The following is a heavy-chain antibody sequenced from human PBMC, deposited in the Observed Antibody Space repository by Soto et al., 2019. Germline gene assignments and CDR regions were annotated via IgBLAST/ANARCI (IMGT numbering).Heavy chain of an antibody. CDR2: IYHTGRT. CDR3: AGDRILIPFKGLTPYYGMDV. J-gene: IGHJ6*02. V-gene: IGHV4-30-2*01. CDR1: GDSISRGGYS. D-gene: IGHD3-16*01. Sequence: QVQLRESGSGLVKPSQSLSLTCAVGGDSISRGGYSWTWIRQPPGRGLEWLGNIYHTGRTSYNPSRKSRLTISVYRSKNEFSLKLGSVTAADPAVYYCAGDRILIPFKGLTPYYGMDVWGQGTTVSVSS.